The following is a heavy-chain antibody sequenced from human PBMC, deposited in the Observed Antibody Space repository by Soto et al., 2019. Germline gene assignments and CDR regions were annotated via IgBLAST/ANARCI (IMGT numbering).Heavy chain of an antibody. Sequence: SETLSLTCTVSGVTVSSDAYYWSWIRQPPGKGLEWIGNIYHTGSTYYSPSLKSRVDISLDRSTNQFSLRLSSVTAADTAVYYCARYRFSGTKWSKFDYWGQGTLVPSPQ. V-gene: IGHV4-31*03. D-gene: IGHD3-16*02. CDR3: ARYRFSGTKWSKFDY. J-gene: IGHJ4*02. CDR1: GVTVSSDAYY. CDR2: IYHTGST.